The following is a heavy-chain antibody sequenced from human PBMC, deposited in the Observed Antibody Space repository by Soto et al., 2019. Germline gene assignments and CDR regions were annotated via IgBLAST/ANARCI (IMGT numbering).Heavy chain of an antibody. J-gene: IGHJ5*02. CDR2: MFWDDDK. CDR3: AHRGVPAAHWFDP. CDR1: GFSLSTSGVG. V-gene: IGHV2-5*02. D-gene: IGHD2-2*01. Sequence: QITLKQSGPTLVKPTETLTLTCTFSGFSLSTSGVGVGWIRQPPGKALEWLALMFWDDDKRYSPSLKSRITTTKDTSKNHVVRTMTNMDPVDTATYFCAHRGVPAAHWFDPCGQGTLVTVSS.